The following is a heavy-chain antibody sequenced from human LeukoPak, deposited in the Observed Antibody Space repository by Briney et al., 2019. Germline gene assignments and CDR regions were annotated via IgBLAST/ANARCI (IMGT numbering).Heavy chain of an antibody. D-gene: IGHD6-19*01. J-gene: IGHJ5*02. Sequence: SETLSLTCSVSDDSITMYYWTWIRQTPGKGLEWIGSIYHSGKTYYNPSLKSRVTISIDTSKNQFSLKLSSVTAADTAVYYCARDRISVADPPNWFDPWGQGTLVTVSS. V-gene: IGHV4-38-2*02. CDR1: DDSITMYY. CDR3: ARDRISVADPPNWFDP. CDR2: IYHSGKT.